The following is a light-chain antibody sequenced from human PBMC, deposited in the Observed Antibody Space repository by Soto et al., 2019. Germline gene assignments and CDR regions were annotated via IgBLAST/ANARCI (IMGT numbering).Light chain of an antibody. V-gene: IGLV2-14*01. CDR1: SSDVGGYNY. J-gene: IGLJ2*01. CDR2: DVS. Sequence: QSALTQPASVSGSPGQSITISCTGTSSDVGGYNYVSWYQQHLGKAPKLMIYDVSNRPSGVSNRFSGSKSGNTASLTISGLQAEDEADYYCSSYTSSYVVFGGGTKLTVL. CDR3: SSYTSSYVV.